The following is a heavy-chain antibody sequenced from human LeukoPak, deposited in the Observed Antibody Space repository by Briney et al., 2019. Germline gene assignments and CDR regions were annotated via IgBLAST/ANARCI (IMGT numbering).Heavy chain of an antibody. Sequence: GGSLRLSCAASGFTFSSYWMSWVRQAPGKGLEWVANIKQDGNEKYYVDSVKGRFTISRDNAKNSLYLQMNSLRAEDTAVYYCASTQLQVRGVMYYYYYMDVWGKGTTVTVSS. D-gene: IGHD3-10*01. CDR1: GFTFSSYW. CDR2: IKQDGNEK. V-gene: IGHV3-7*01. J-gene: IGHJ6*03. CDR3: ASTQLQVRGVMYYYYYMDV.